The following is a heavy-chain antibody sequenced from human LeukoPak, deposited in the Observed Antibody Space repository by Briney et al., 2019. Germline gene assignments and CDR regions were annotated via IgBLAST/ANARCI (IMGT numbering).Heavy chain of an antibody. J-gene: IGHJ3*02. CDR3: ARHRVGIYSRNHAFDI. CDR2: IYPGDSDT. CDR1: GYTFSSNW. V-gene: IGHV5-51*01. D-gene: IGHD1-26*01. Sequence: GESLKISCQGSGYTFSSNWIGWVRQMPGKGLEWMGIIYPGDSDTRYSPSFQGQVTISADKSSSTAYLQWSSLKASDTAMYYCARHRVGIYSRNHAFDIWGQGTMVTVSS.